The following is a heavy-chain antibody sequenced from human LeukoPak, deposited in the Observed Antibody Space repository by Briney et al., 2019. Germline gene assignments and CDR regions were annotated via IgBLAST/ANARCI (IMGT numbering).Heavy chain of an antibody. V-gene: IGHV3-74*01. D-gene: IGHD3-10*01. Sequence: PGGSLRLSCAASGFTFSNYWMHWVRQAPGKGLVWVSHIKTDGSIRNYADSVKGRFTNSRDNAKNTLYLQMDNLRAEDTAVYYCARDYYGPENDAFDIWGQGTMVTVSS. J-gene: IGHJ3*02. CDR3: ARDYYGPENDAFDI. CDR1: GFTFSNYW. CDR2: IKTDGSIR.